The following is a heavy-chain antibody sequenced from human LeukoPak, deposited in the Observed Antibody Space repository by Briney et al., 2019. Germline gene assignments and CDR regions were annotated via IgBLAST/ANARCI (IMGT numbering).Heavy chain of an antibody. J-gene: IGHJ5*02. V-gene: IGHV3-23*03. CDR1: GFTFSSYA. CDR3: ARVPVVEDCGGDCQSNWFDP. Sequence: PGGSLRLSCAASGFTFSSYAMSWVRQAPGKGLEWVSVIYSGGGTYYADSVKGRFTISRDNSKNTLYLQMNSLRAEDTAVYYCARVPVVEDCGGDCQSNWFDPWGQGTLVTVSS. CDR2: IYSGGGT. D-gene: IGHD2-21*02.